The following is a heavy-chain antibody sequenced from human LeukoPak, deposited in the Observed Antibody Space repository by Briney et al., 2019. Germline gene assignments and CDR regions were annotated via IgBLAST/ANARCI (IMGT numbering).Heavy chain of an antibody. J-gene: IGHJ6*03. CDR2: IYHSGST. Sequence: PSETLSLTCTVSGYSISSGYYWGWIRQPPGKGLEWIGSIYHSGSTYYDPSLKSRVTISVDTSKNQFSLKLSSVTAADTAVYYCARDLVVYSLVGATSYMDVWGKGTTVTASS. CDR3: ARDLVVYSLVGATSYMDV. V-gene: IGHV4-38-2*02. D-gene: IGHD1-26*01. CDR1: GYSISSGYY.